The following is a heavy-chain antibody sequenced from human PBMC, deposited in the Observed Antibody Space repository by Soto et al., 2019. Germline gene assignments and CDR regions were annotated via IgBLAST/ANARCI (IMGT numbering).Heavy chain of an antibody. CDR3: ARVYCSSTSCYHGWFDP. CDR1: GYTFTSYA. J-gene: IGHJ5*02. D-gene: IGHD2-2*01. Sequence: ASVKVSCKASGYTFTSYAMHWVRQAPGQRLEWMGWINAGNGNTKYSQKFQGRVTITRDTSASIAYMELSSLRSEDTAVYYCARVYCSSTSCYHGWFDPWGQGTLVTVSS. V-gene: IGHV1-3*01. CDR2: INAGNGNT.